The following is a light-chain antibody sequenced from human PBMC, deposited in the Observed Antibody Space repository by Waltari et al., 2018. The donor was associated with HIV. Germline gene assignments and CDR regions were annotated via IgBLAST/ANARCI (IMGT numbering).Light chain of an antibody. CDR2: EVN. J-gene: IGLJ1*01. V-gene: IGLV2-14*01. CDR3: TSYTSRNTRV. Sequence: QSALTQPASVSGSPGQSITISCTGTPSDVGGYKYVSWYQQHPGKAPKLVIYEVNNRPSGVSIRFSGSKSGNTASLTISELQAEDEADYYCTSYTSRNTRVFGTGTKVTVL. CDR1: PSDVGGYKY.